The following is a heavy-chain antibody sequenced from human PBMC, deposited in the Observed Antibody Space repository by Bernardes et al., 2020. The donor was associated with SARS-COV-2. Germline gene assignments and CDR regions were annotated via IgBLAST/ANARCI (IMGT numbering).Heavy chain of an antibody. CDR2: IYYSGST. J-gene: IGHJ4*02. Sequence: SETLSPTCTVSGGSISSSSYYWGWIRQPPGNGLEWIGSIYYSGSTYYNPSLKSRVTISVDTSKNQFSLTLSSVTAADTAVYYCARHHRRWLQLFPYYFDYWGQGTLVTVSS. CDR3: ARHHRRWLQLFPYYFDY. V-gene: IGHV4-39*01. D-gene: IGHD5-12*01. CDR1: GGSISSSSYY.